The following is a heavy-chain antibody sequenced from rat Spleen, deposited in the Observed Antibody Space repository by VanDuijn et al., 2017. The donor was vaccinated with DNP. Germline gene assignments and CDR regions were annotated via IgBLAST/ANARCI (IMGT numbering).Heavy chain of an antibody. CDR1: GYSITRNYR. V-gene: IGHV3-3*01. CDR3: ASGPNGYNYFDY. D-gene: IGHD1-4*01. J-gene: IGHJ2*01. Sequence: EVQLQESGPGLVESSQSLSLTCSVTGYSITRNYRWNWIRKFPGNKLEWMGYGNSADITYYKPSLKRRISITRDTSKNQFFLQVNSVTTDDTDTYYCASGPNGYNYFDYWGQGVMVTVSS. CDR2: GNSADIT.